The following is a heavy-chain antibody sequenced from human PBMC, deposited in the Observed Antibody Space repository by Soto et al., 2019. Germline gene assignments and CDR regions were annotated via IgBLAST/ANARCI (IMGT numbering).Heavy chain of an antibody. CDR1: GFTFGDYA. D-gene: IGHD6-13*01. J-gene: IGHJ5*02. CDR2: IRSKAYGGTT. CDR3: TRVRTKDRYSSSFYSFDP. V-gene: IGHV3-49*03. Sequence: GGSLRLSCTASGFTFGDYAMSWFRQAPGKGLEWVGFIRSKAYGGTTEYAASVKGRFTISRDDSKSIAYLQMNSLKTEDTAVYYCTRVRTKDRYSSSFYSFDPWGQGTLVTVSS.